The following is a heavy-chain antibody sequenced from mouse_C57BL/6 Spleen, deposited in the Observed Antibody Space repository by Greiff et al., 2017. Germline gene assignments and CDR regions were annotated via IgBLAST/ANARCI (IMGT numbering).Heavy chain of an antibody. V-gene: IGHV1-54*01. CDR2: INPGSGGT. CDR1: GYAFTNYL. J-gene: IGHJ2*01. D-gene: IGHD2-1*01. CDR3: ARSRGNYYFDY. Sequence: VKLQQSGAELVRPGTSVKVSCKASGYAFTNYLIEWVKQRPGQGLEWIGVINPGSGGTNYNEKFKGKATLTADKSSSTAYMQLSSLTSEDSAVYFCARSRGNYYFDYWGQGTTLTVSS.